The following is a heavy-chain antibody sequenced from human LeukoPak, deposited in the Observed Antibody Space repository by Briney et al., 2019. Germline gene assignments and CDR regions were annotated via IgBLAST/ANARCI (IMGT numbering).Heavy chain of an antibody. D-gene: IGHD5-24*01. Sequence: SETLSLTCAVSGYSISSNYYWGWIRQAPGKGLEWSGSIYHSGTTHYNPSLMSRDTISVDAHKSQFSLTLTSVTAADTAVYYCARRDGYTWVDYWGQGTLVTVSS. CDR1: GYSISSNYY. CDR2: IYHSGTT. CDR3: ARRDGYTWVDY. J-gene: IGHJ4*02. V-gene: IGHV4-38-2*01.